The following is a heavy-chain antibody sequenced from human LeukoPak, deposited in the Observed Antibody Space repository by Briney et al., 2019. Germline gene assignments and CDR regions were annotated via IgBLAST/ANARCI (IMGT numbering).Heavy chain of an antibody. V-gene: IGHV3-23*01. J-gene: IGHJ4*02. CDR1: GFTFSSYA. CDR3: AKDRRYGSGSYYTRLYFDY. Sequence: PGGSLRLSCAASGFTFSSYAMSWVRQAPGKGLEWVSAISGSGGSTYYADSVKGRFTISRDNSKNTLYLQMNSLRAEDTAVYYCAKDRRYGSGSYYTRLYFDYWGQGTLVTVSS. D-gene: IGHD3-10*01. CDR2: ISGSGGST.